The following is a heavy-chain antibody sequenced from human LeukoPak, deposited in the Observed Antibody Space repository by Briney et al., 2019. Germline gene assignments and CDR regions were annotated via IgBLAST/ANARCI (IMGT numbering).Heavy chain of an antibody. V-gene: IGHV4-59*08. CDR2: IYYSGST. CDR3: ARGQFWSGYSI. D-gene: IGHD3-3*02. J-gene: IGHJ4*02. Sequence: SETLSLTCTVSGGSISSYYWSWIRQPPGKGPEWIGYIYYSGSTNYNPSLKSRVTMSVDTSKNQFSLNLSSVTAADTAVYYCARGQFWSGYSIWGQGTLVTVSS. CDR1: GGSISSYY.